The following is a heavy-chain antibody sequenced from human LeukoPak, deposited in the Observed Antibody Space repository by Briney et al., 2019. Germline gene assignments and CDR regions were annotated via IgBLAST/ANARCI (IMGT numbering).Heavy chain of an antibody. CDR1: GGSFSSSTFY. J-gene: IGHJ5*02. D-gene: IGHD2-21*02. Sequence: SETLSLTCTVSGGSFSSSTFYWGWIRQPPGKGLEWIGNIYYSGSTYYNPSLKSRVIISVDTSKNQFSLKLRSATAADTAVYYCARVVAARFDPWGHGTLVTVSS. CDR2: IYYSGST. V-gene: IGHV4-39*07. CDR3: ARVVAARFDP.